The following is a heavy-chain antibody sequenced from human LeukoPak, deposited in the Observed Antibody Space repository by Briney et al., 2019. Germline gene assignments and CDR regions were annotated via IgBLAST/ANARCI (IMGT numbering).Heavy chain of an antibody. Sequence: PSQTLSLTCTVSGGSISSGSYYWSWIRQPAGKGLDWIGRIYTTGSTNYNPSLKSRVTISVDTSKNQFSLKLSSVTAADTAVYYCARLPRYDILTGPLGWFDPWGQGTLVTVSS. J-gene: IGHJ5*02. D-gene: IGHD3-9*01. V-gene: IGHV4-61*02. CDR3: ARLPRYDILTGPLGWFDP. CDR1: GGSISSGSYY. CDR2: IYTTGST.